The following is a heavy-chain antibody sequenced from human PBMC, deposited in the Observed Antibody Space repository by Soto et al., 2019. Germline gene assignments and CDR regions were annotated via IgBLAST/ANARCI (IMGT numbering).Heavy chain of an antibody. CDR1: GYTFTSYA. Sequence: ASVKVSCKASGYTFTSYAMHWVRQAPGQRLEWMGWINAGNGNTKYSQKFQGRVTITRDTSASTAYMELSSLRSDDTAVYFCARGGYYDSSGSRNYHYYGMDVWGQGTTVTVSS. V-gene: IGHV1-3*01. CDR3: ARGGYYDSSGSRNYHYYGMDV. D-gene: IGHD3-22*01. CDR2: INAGNGNT. J-gene: IGHJ6*02.